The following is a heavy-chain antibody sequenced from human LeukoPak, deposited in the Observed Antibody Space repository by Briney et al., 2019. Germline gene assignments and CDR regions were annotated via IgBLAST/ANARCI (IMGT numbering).Heavy chain of an antibody. J-gene: IGHJ3*02. V-gene: IGHV3-23*01. CDR1: GFIFSTTD. CDR2: ISGSGGST. Sequence: GGSLRLSCAASGFIFSTTDMGWVRQTPGKGLEWVSAISGSGGSTYYADSVKGRFTISRDNSKNTLYLQMNSLRAEDTAVYYCAKGYYYDSSGSYMTLDAFDIWGQGTMVTVSS. CDR3: AKGYYYDSSGSYMTLDAFDI. D-gene: IGHD3-22*01.